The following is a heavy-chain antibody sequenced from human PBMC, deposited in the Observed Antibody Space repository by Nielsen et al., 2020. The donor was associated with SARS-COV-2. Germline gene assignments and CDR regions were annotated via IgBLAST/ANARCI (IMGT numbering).Heavy chain of an antibody. CDR1: GYTFTSYY. J-gene: IGHJ6*02. CDR3: ARAPGEAVAVYYYYGMDV. CDR2: INPSGGST. D-gene: IGHD6-19*01. Sequence: ASVKVSCKASGYTFTSYYMHWVRQAPGQGLEWMGIINPSGGSTSYAQKFQGRVTMTRDTSTSTVYMELSSLRSEDTAVYYCARAPGEAVAVYYYYGMDVWGQGTTVTVSS. V-gene: IGHV1-46*01.